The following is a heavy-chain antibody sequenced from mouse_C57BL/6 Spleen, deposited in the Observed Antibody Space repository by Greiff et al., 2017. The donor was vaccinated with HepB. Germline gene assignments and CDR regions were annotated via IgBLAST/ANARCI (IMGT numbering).Heavy chain of an antibody. D-gene: IGHD1-1*01. CDR3: TSYYYGSSPSYYAMDY. V-gene: IGHV14-4*01. Sequence: VQLQQSGAELVRPGASVKLSCTASGFNIKDDYMHWVKQRPEQGLEWIGWIDPENGDTEYASKFQGKATITADTASNTAYMQLSSLTSEDTAVYYCTSYYYGSSPSYYAMDYWGQGTSVTVSS. CDR1: GFNIKDDY. J-gene: IGHJ4*01. CDR2: IDPENGDT.